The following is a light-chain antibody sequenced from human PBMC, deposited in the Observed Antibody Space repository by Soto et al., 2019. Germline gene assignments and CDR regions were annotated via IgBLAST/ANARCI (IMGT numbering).Light chain of an antibody. V-gene: IGKV1-5*03. CDR1: QTISSW. CDR2: KAS. CDR3: QQHYQWPIT. J-gene: IGKJ5*01. Sequence: IQMTQSPSTLSGSVGDRVTITCRASQTISSWLAWYQQKPGKAPKLLIYKASTLKSGVPSRFSGSGSGTEFTLTINSLQSEDFAVYYCQQHYQWPITFGQGTRLEIK.